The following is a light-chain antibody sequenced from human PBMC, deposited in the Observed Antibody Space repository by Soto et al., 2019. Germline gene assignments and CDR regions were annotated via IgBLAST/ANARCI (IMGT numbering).Light chain of an antibody. CDR3: SSYTTTSTLV. CDR1: NRDVGSYNL. CDR2: EVR. J-gene: IGLJ3*02. V-gene: IGLV2-14*01. Sequence: QSALTQPASVSGSPGQSITIACTGTNRDVGSYNLVSWYQQRPGEGPKLIISEVRNRPSGISYRFTGSKSGNTASLTISGLQAEDEADYYWSSYTTTSTLVFGGGTKLTVL.